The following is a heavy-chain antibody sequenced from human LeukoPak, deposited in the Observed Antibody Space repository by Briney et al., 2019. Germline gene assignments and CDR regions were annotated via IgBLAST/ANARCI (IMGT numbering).Heavy chain of an antibody. J-gene: IGHJ4*02. Sequence: GGSLRLSCSASGFTFSIYGMHCVRAAPGRGLEWVEIIWHEGSNKYYADSVKGRFTISRENSKNTLDLQMNSLRAEDTAVYYCARDRSSGAFDYWGQGTLVTVSS. V-gene: IGHV3-33*04. CDR1: GFTFSIYG. CDR2: IWHEGSNK. CDR3: ARDRSSGAFDY. D-gene: IGHD2-15*01.